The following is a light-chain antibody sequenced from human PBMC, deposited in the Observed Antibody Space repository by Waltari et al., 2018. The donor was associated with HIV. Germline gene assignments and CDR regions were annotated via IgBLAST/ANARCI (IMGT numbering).Light chain of an antibody. CDR3: QQSYSTPQT. V-gene: IGKV1-39*01. J-gene: IGKJ1*01. CDR2: AAS. CDR1: QSISSY. Sequence: DIQMPKSPSSLSASVGDRVNITCRASQSISSYLNWSQQKPGKAPKLLIYAASSLQSGVPSRFSGSGSGTDFTLTISSLQPEDFATYYCQQSYSTPQTFGQGTKVEIK.